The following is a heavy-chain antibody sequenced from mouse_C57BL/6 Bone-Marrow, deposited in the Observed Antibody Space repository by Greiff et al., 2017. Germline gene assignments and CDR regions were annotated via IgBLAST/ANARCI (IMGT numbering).Heavy chain of an antibody. J-gene: IGHJ3*01. D-gene: IGHD1-1*01. CDR3: ARLPYYYGSSYGWFAY. V-gene: IGHV5-6*01. CDR2: MSSGGSYT. CDR1: GFTFSSYG. Sequence: EVQGVESGGDLVKPGGSLKLSCAASGFTFSSYGMSWVRQTPDKRLEWVATMSSGGSYTYYPDSVKGRFTISRDNAKNTLYLQMSSLKSEDTALYYCARLPYYYGSSYGWFAYWGQGTLVTVSA.